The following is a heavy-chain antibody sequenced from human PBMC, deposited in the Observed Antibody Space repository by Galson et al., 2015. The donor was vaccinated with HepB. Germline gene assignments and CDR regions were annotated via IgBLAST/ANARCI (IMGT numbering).Heavy chain of an antibody. V-gene: IGHV3-11*06. J-gene: IGHJ3*02. D-gene: IGHD6-13*01. CDR1: GFTFSDYY. CDR3: ARDSPQETAAGTSNDAFDI. CDR2: ISSSSSYT. Sequence: SLRLSCAASGFTFSDYYMSWIRQAPGKGLEWVSYISSSSSYTNYADSVKGRFTISRDNAKNSLYLQMNSLRAEDTAVYYCARDSPQETAAGTSNDAFDIWGQGTMVTVSS.